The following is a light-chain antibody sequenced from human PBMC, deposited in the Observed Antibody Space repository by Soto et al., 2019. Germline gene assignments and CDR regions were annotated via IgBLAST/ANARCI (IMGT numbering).Light chain of an antibody. CDR3: QQFTARSPWT. J-gene: IGKJ1*01. CDR2: GAS. V-gene: IGKV3-15*01. CDR1: HHVATN. Sequence: EIVMTQSPVTLSVSPGERATLSCRASHHVATNLAWYQQKPGQAPRLLIYGASTRATGISARFSGSGSGTEYTLTISSLQSGDFAGYYCQQFTARSPWTFGQGTKV.